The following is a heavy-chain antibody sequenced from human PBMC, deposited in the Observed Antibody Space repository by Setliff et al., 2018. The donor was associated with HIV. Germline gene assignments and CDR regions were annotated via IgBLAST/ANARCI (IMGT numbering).Heavy chain of an antibody. CDR2: INYDRITT. CDR3: AREGATTAGFDI. D-gene: IGHD6-19*01. CDR1: GFTFSNYW. Sequence: GGSLRLSCGASGFTFSNYWMHWIRQVPGKGLVWVSRINYDRITTSYADSVQGRFTISRDNAKNTVYLQINSLRVDDTAIYYCAREGATTAGFDIWGHGTMVTVSS. J-gene: IGHJ3*02. V-gene: IGHV3-74*01.